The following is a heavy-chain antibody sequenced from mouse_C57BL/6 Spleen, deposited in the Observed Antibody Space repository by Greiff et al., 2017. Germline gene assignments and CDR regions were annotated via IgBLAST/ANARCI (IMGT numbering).Heavy chain of an antibody. CDR3: ARGGAYYYGSSQYGFDY. Sequence: VQLQQSGPELVKPGASVKISCKASGYAFSSSWMNWVKQRPGKGLEWIGRIYPGDGDTNYNGKFKGKATLTADKSSSTAYMQLSSLTSEDSAVYFCARGGAYYYGSSQYGFDYWGQGTTLTVSS. CDR2: IYPGDGDT. D-gene: IGHD1-1*01. CDR1: GYAFSSSW. V-gene: IGHV1-82*01. J-gene: IGHJ2*01.